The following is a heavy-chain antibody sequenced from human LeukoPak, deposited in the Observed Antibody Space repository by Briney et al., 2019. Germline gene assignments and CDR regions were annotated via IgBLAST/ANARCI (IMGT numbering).Heavy chain of an antibody. D-gene: IGHD5-24*01. CDR3: ARVRDPYYYYMDV. CDR2: IYHRGTT. V-gene: IGHV4-30-2*01. Sequence: SQTLSLTCTVSGGSIGIDDYYGTWIRQPPGKGLEWIGYIYHRGTTYYNPSLESRVTISVDRSKNQFSLKLSSVTAADTAMFYCARVRDPYYYYMDVWGKGTTVTVSS. J-gene: IGHJ6*03. CDR1: GGSIGIDDYY.